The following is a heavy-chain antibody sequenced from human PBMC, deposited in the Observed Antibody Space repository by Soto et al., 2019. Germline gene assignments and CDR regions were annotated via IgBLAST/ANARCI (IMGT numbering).Heavy chain of an antibody. Sequence: HSATLSLTCTVSGGSISSGDYYWSWIRQLPGKGLEWIGYIYYSGSTYYNPSLKSRVTISVDTSKNQFSLKLSSVTAADTAVYYCARDNILGILYGGMDVWGQGTTVTVSS. CDR3: ARDNILGILYGGMDV. J-gene: IGHJ6*02. CDR2: IYYSGST. D-gene: IGHD3-3*01. V-gene: IGHV4-30-4*01. CDR1: GGSISSGDYY.